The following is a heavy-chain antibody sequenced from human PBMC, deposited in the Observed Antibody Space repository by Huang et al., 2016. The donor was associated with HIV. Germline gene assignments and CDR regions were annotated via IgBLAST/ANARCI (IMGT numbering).Heavy chain of an antibody. Sequence: QDQLQQWGAGLLKPSETLSITCAVYGGSFRDFYWSWIRQTPGEGLEWIGEISHRGEVNYYTSLRGRVMMSVEMAKGEDALTVKSVTADDSSMYYCARARPWWLSSDFDLCGQGSLVTVSS. CDR2: ISHRGEV. J-gene: IGHJ4*02. V-gene: IGHV4-34*02. CDR3: ARARPWWLSSDFDL. D-gene: IGHD6-6*01. CDR1: GGSFRDFY.